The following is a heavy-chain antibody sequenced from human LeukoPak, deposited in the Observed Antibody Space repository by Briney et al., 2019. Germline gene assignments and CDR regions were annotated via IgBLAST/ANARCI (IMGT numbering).Heavy chain of an antibody. D-gene: IGHD3-22*01. CDR1: GGSFSGHY. CDR2: INHSGST. CDR3: ARVTGYMIGDSFDY. J-gene: IGHJ4*02. V-gene: IGHV4-34*01. Sequence: PSETLSPTCAVYGGSFSGHYWSWIRQPPGKGLEWIGEINHSGSTNYNPSLKSRVTISVETSKNQFSLKLSSVTAADTAVYYCARVTGYMIGDSFDYWGQGTLVTVSS.